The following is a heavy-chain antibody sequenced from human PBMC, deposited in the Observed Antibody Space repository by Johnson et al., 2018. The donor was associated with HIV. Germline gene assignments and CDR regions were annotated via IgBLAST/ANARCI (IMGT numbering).Heavy chain of an antibody. D-gene: IGHD3-16*01. J-gene: IGHJ3*02. CDR2: ISYDGSDK. V-gene: IGHV3-30*04. CDR1: GFTFSSYA. CDR3: ARGSRYTHDNDDVYLRQAFDI. Sequence: QMQLVESGGGVVQPGRSLRLSCAASGFTFSSYAMHWVRQAPAKGLEWVAVISYDGSDKYYAASVKGRFTISRDSSKNTLYLQMNTLRADDTAVYYCARGSRYTHDNDDVYLRQAFDIWGQGTMVTVSS.